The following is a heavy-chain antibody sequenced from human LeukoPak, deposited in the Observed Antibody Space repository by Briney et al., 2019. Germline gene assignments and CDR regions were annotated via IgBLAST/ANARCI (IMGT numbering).Heavy chain of an antibody. V-gene: IGHV3-48*03. Sequence: PGGSLRLSCAASGFTFSSYEMNWVRQAPGEGVEWVSYISSSGSTIYYVDSVKGRFTISRDNVKNSLYLQMNSLRAEDTAGYYCARDPRTSSWPKYYYGMDVWGEGTTVTVSS. CDR1: GFTFSSYE. D-gene: IGHD6-13*01. CDR3: ARDPRTSSWPKYYYGMDV. CDR2: ISSSGSTI. J-gene: IGHJ6*01.